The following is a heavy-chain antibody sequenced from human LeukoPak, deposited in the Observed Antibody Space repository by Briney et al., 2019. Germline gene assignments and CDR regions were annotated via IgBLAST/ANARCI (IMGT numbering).Heavy chain of an antibody. CDR2: FGPEDGET. V-gene: IGHV1-24*01. J-gene: IGHJ4*02. CDR3: ATVIGLAAAGTYPFDY. D-gene: IGHD6-13*01. CDR1: GYTLTELS. Sequence: ASVKVSCKVSGYTLTELSMHWVRQAPGKGLEWMGGFGPEDGETIYAQKFQGRVTMTEDTSTDTAYMELSSLRSEDTAVYYCATVIGLAAAGTYPFDYWGQGTLVTVSS.